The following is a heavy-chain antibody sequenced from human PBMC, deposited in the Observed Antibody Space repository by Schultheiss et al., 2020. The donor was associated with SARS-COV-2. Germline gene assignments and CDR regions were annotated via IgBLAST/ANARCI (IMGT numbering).Heavy chain of an antibody. V-gene: IGHV4-4*08. D-gene: IGHD1-26*01. Sequence: SETLSLTCAVYGGSFSGYYWSWIRQPAGKGLEWIGHIYTSGSTNYNPSLKSRVTISVDTSKNQFSLKLSSVTAADTAVYYCARHFGSYRETFDYWGQGTLVTVSS. CDR3: ARHFGSYRETFDY. CDR2: IYTSGST. J-gene: IGHJ4*02. CDR1: GGSFSGYY.